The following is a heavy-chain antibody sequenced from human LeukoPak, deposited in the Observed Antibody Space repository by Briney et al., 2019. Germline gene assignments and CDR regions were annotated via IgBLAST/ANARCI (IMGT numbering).Heavy chain of an antibody. Sequence: GASVKVSCKASGYTFTGYYMHWVRQAPGQGLEWMGWINPNSGGTNYAQKFQGRVTMTRDTSISTAYMELSRLRSDDTAVYYCARAQGGLFDWLLRPFDYWGQGTLVTVSS. J-gene: IGHJ4*02. CDR3: ARAQGGLFDWLLRPFDY. CDR1: GYTFTGYY. CDR2: INPNSGGT. V-gene: IGHV1-2*02. D-gene: IGHD3-9*01.